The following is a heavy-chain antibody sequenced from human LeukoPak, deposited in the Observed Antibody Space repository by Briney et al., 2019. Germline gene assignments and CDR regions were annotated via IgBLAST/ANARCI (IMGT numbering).Heavy chain of an antibody. CDR3: ARQQWLVASPPDY. CDR1: GFTFSSYG. D-gene: IGHD6-19*01. V-gene: IGHV3-33*01. CDR2: IWYDGSNK. J-gene: IGHJ4*02. Sequence: GRSLRLSCAASGFTFSSYGMHWVRQAPGKGLEWVAVIWYDGSNKYYADSVKGRFTISRDNSKNTLYLQMNSLRAEDTAVYYCARQQWLVASPPDYWGQGTLVTVSS.